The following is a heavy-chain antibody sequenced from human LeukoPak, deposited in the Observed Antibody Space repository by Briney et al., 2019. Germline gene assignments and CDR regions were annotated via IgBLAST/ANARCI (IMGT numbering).Heavy chain of an antibody. D-gene: IGHD2-15*01. CDR2: ISGSGGST. V-gene: IGHV3-23*01. CDR3: AFGSCYSCYYYYGMDV. CDR1: GFTSSCYA. J-gene: IGHJ6*02. Sequence: GGSLRLSCAASGFTSSCYAMSWVRQAPGKGLEWVLAISGSGGSTYYADSVKGRFTISRDNSKNTLHLQMNSLRAEDTAVYYCAFGSCYSCYYYYGMDVWGQGTTVTVPS.